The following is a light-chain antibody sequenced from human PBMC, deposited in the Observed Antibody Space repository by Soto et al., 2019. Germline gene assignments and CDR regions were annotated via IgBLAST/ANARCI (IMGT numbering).Light chain of an antibody. CDR1: QSISSS. V-gene: IGKV1-39*01. Sequence: DIQITQSPSSLSASVGETITITCRASQSISSSLNWFQHSPGQPPKLLIHSASSLESGVPSRFSGSGSGTDFTLTISSLQPEDFATYYCQQTNFFPITFGQGTRLEI. CDR3: QQTNFFPIT. J-gene: IGKJ5*01. CDR2: SAS.